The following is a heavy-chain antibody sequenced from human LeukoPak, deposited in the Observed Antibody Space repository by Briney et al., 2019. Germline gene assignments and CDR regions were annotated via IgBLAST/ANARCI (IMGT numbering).Heavy chain of an antibody. D-gene: IGHD3-3*01. CDR2: INHSGST. J-gene: IGHJ3*02. V-gene: IGHV4-34*01. CDR3: ARARSVAFDI. CDR1: GGSFSGYY. Sequence: SETLSLTCAVYGGSFSGYYWSWIRQPPGKGLEWIGEINHSGSTNYNPSLKSRVTISVDTSKNQFSLKLSSVTAADTAVYYCARARSVAFDIWGQGTMVTVSS.